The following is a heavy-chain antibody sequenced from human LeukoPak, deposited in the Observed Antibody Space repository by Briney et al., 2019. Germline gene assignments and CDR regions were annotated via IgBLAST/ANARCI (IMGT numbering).Heavy chain of an antibody. Sequence: GGSLSLSCAASGFTFSDYYMSWIRQAPGKGLEWLSYINSTSRTIYYADSVKGRFTISRDNTKNSLYLQMNSLRAEDTAVYYCAKSGYNRFDYWGQGTLVTVSS. CDR2: INSTSRTI. D-gene: IGHD5-24*01. J-gene: IGHJ4*02. CDR3: AKSGYNRFDY. V-gene: IGHV3-11*01. CDR1: GFTFSDYY.